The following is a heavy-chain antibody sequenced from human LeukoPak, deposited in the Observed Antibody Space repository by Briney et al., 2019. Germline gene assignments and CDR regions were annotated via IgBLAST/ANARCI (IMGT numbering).Heavy chain of an antibody. J-gene: IGHJ3*02. CDR3: ARDRHFVAFDI. Sequence: GGSLRLSCAASGFTFTAFTINWFRQAPGKGLEWVSSISSSSSIHFADSVKGRFTISRDNAKNSVSLQINSLRAEDTALYYCARDRHFVAFDIWGQGTVVTVSS. CDR1: GFTFTAFT. CDR2: ISSSSSI. V-gene: IGHV3-69-1*01.